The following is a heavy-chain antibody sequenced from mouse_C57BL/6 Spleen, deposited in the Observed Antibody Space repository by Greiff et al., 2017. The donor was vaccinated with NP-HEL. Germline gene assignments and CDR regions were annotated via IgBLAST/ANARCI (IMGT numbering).Heavy chain of an antibody. CDR2: IYPGDGDT. Sequence: QVQLQQSGAELVKPGASVKISCKASGYAFSSYWMNWVKQRPGKGLEWIGQIYPGDGDTNYNGKFKGKATLTADKSSSTAYMQLSSLTSEDSAVYCCARSRDYYGSSPWFAYWGQGTLVTVSA. D-gene: IGHD1-1*01. CDR1: GYAFSSYW. V-gene: IGHV1-80*01. J-gene: IGHJ3*01. CDR3: ARSRDYYGSSPWFAY.